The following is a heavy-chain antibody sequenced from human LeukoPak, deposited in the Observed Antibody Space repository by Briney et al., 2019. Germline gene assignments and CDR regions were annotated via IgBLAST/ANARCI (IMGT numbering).Heavy chain of an antibody. Sequence: ASVKVSCKTSGYTFTGYYIHWVRQAPGQGLEWIGWINPNNGGTNYAQKFQDRVTMTRDTSISTAYMELSRLTSDDTAVYYCARDQNFHGSGGYYGIDCWGQGTLVTDSS. V-gene: IGHV1-2*02. D-gene: IGHD3-22*01. CDR3: ARDQNFHGSGGYYGIDC. CDR2: INPNNGGT. J-gene: IGHJ4*02. CDR1: GYTFTGYY.